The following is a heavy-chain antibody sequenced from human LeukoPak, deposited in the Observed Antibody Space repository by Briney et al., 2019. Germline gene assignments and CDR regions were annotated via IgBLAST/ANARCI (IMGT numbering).Heavy chain of an antibody. CDR3: ARENSNWYPPYPDF. CDR2: IKQDGSEK. J-gene: IGHJ4*02. D-gene: IGHD4-11*01. CDR1: GFTFSSYW. Sequence: GGSLRLSCAASGFTFSSYWMSWVRQAPGKGLEWVANIKQDGSEKYYVDSVKGRFAISRDNAKNSLYLQMNSLSPEDTAVYYCARENSNWYPPYPDFWGQGTLVTVSS. V-gene: IGHV3-7*01.